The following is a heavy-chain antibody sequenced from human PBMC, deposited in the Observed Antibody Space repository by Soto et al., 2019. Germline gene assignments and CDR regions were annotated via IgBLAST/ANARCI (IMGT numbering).Heavy chain of an antibody. CDR1: GFTFSSYS. J-gene: IGHJ6*03. V-gene: IGHV3-21*01. CDR3: AREEYSSRHMDV. CDR2: ISSSSSYI. Sequence: PGGSLRLSCAASGFTFSSYSMNWVRQAPGRGLEWVSSISSSSSYIYYADSVKGRFTISRDNAKNSLYLQMNSLRAEDTAVYYCAREEYSSRHMDVWGKGTTVTVSS. D-gene: IGHD6-6*01.